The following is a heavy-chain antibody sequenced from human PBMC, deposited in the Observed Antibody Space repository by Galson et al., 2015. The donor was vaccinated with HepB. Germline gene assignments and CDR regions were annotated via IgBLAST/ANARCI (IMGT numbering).Heavy chain of an antibody. V-gene: IGHV1-18*01. Sequence: SVKVSCKASGYTFTSYGISWVRQAPGQGLEWMGWISAYNGNTNYAQKLQGRVTMTTDTSTSTAYMELRSLRSDDTAVYYCARGLSITSRVGAFDIWGQGTMVTVSS. CDR1: GYTFTSYG. J-gene: IGHJ3*02. CDR2: ISAYNGNT. CDR3: ARGLSITSRVGAFDI. D-gene: IGHD1-14*01.